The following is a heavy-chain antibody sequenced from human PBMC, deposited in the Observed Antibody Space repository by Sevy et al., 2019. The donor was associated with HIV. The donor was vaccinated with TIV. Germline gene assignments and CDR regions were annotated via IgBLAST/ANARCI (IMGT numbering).Heavy chain of an antibody. Sequence: GGSLRLSCAASGFTFDDYAMHWVRQAPGKGLEWVSGINWNSGSIGYADSVKGRFTISRDNAKNSLYLQMNSLRAEDTALYYCAKGTGIVVVTSFDYWGQGTLVTVSS. J-gene: IGHJ4*02. CDR2: INWNSGSI. V-gene: IGHV3-9*01. CDR1: GFTFDDYA. CDR3: AKGTGIVVVTSFDY. D-gene: IGHD3-22*01.